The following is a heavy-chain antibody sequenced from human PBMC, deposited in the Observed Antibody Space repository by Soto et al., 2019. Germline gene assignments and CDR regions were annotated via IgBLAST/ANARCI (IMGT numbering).Heavy chain of an antibody. V-gene: IGHV3-23*01. CDR1: GFTFSSYA. J-gene: IGHJ4*02. Sequence: EVQLLESGGGLVQPGGSLRLSCAASGFTFSSYAMSWVRQAPGKGLEWVSAISGSGGSTYYADSVKGRFTISRDNSKNTLYLQMNSLRAEDTAVYYCARSAIYPKPAATGGLSAARDYWGQGTLVTVSS. CDR3: ARSAIYPKPAATGGLSAARDY. CDR2: ISGSGGST. D-gene: IGHD2-2*01.